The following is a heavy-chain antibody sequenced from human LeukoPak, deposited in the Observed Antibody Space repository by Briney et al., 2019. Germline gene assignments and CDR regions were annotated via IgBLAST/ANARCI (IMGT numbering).Heavy chain of an antibody. CDR1: GFTFGKYW. CDR3: ARGDSSSWYPYYYYYGMDV. CDR2: IKLDGSEK. Sequence: GGSLRLSCVASGFTFGKYWMSWVRQAPGKGLEWVANIKLDGSEKNYVDSVKGRFTISRDNAKNSLYLQMNSLRAEDTAVYYCARGDSSSWYPYYYYYGMDVWGQGTTVTVSS. J-gene: IGHJ6*02. V-gene: IGHV3-7*03. D-gene: IGHD6-13*01.